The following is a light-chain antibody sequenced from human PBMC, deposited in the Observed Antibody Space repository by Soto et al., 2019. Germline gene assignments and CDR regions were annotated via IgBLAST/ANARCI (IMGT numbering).Light chain of an antibody. CDR2: AAS. CDR1: QSISSY. J-gene: IGKJ3*01. Sequence: DIQMTQSPSSLSASVGDRVTITCRASQSISSYLNWYQQKPGKAPKLLIYAASSLQSGVPSRFSGSGSGTEFTLTISSLQPEDFATYNCQQSYSTPFTFGPGTKVDI. CDR3: QQSYSTPFT. V-gene: IGKV1-39*01.